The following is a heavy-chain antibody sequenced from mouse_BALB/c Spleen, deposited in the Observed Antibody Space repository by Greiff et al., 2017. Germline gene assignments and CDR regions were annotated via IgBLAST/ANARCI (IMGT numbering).Heavy chain of an antibody. Sequence: EVKVEESGGGLVQPGGSRKLSCAASGFTFSSFGMHWVRQAPEKGLEWVAYISSGSSNIYYADTVKGRFTISRDKPKNTLFLQMTSLRSEDTAMYYCAKDYAPLMDYWGQGTSVTVSA. CDR2: ISSGSSNI. V-gene: IGHV5-17*02. CDR1: GFTFSSFG. D-gene: IGHD6-5*01. CDR3: AKDYAPLMDY. J-gene: IGHJ4*01.